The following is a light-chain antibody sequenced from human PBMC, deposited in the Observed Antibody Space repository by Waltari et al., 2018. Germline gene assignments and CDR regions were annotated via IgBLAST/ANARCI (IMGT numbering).Light chain of an antibody. CDR1: QSVSSN. CDR2: GAS. Sequence: EIVMTQSPATLSVSPGERATLSCRASQSVSSNFAWYQQKPGQAPRLLIYGASTRATGSPARFSGSGSGTEFTLTISSLQSEDFAVYYCQQYNSWPPWTFGQGTKVEIK. CDR3: QQYNSWPPWT. J-gene: IGKJ1*01. V-gene: IGKV3-15*01.